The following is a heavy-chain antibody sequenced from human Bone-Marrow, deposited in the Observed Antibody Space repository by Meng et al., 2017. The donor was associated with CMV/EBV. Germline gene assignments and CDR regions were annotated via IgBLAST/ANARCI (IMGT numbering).Heavy chain of an antibody. CDR2: IIPILGIA. Sequence: SVKVSCKASGGTFSSYAISWVRQAPGQGLEWMGGIIPILGIANYAQKFQGRVTITADKSTSTAYMELSSLRSEDTAVYYCARALRFLGGYYYYYGMDVWGQGTTVTVYS. V-gene: IGHV1-69*10. J-gene: IGHJ6*02. CDR1: GGTFSSYA. CDR3: ARALRFLGGYYYYYGMDV. D-gene: IGHD3-3*01.